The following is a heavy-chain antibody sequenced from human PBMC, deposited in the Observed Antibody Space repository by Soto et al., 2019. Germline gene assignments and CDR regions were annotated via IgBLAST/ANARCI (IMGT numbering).Heavy chain of an antibody. CDR1: GDAISSSYW. Sequence: QVQLRESGPGLVKPSGTLSLTCAVSGDAISSSYWWNWVRQSPGRGLEWIGEIFHIGSTNYNPSLNGRLTMSVDKTKNHFSLTLTSVTAADTAVYFCARGPIRGVQYYFDLWGPGTLVAVSS. V-gene: IGHV4-4*02. CDR2: IFHIGST. J-gene: IGHJ4*02. CDR3: ARGPIRGVQYYFDL. D-gene: IGHD3-10*01.